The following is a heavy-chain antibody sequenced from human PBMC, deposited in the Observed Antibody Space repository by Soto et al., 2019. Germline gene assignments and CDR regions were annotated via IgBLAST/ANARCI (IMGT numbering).Heavy chain of an antibody. V-gene: IGHV3-9*01. CDR3: AKAAAPDYYDSRWGYFDY. CDR1: GFTFDDYA. Sequence: EVQLVESGGGLVQPGWSLRLSCAASGFTFDDYAMHWVRQAPGKGLVWVSGISWNSGNIGYADSVKGRFTISRDNAKNSLYLQMKSLRAEDTALYYCAKAAAPDYYDSRWGYFDYWGQGTLVTVSS. J-gene: IGHJ4*02. D-gene: IGHD3-22*01. CDR2: ISWNSGNI.